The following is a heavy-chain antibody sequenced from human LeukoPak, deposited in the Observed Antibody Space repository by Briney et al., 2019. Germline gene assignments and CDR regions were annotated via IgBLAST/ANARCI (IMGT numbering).Heavy chain of an antibody. CDR2: INHSGST. J-gene: IGHJ4*02. V-gene: IGHV4-34*01. Sequence: SETLSLTCSVSGDSISSHYWSWIRQPPGKGLEWIGEINHSGSTNYNPSLKSRVTISVDTSKNQFSLKLSSVTAADTAVYYCARGQYYSGYEHIHFDYWGQGTLVTVSS. CDR1: GDSISSHY. D-gene: IGHD5-12*01. CDR3: ARGQYYSGYEHIHFDY.